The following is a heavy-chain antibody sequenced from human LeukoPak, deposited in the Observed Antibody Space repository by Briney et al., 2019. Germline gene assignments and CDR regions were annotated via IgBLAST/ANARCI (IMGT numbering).Heavy chain of an antibody. D-gene: IGHD6-13*01. CDR3: ARVRYSSMTLDY. Sequence: GASVKVSCKASGGTFSSYAISWVRQAPGHGLEWMGGIIPIFGTANYAQKFQGRVTITADESTSTAYMELSSLRSEDTAVYYCARVRYSSMTLDYWGQGTLVTVSS. CDR1: GGTFSSYA. V-gene: IGHV1-69*13. J-gene: IGHJ4*02. CDR2: IIPIFGTA.